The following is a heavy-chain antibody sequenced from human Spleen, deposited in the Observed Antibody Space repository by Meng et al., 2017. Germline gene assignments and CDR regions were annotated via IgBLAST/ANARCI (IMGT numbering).Heavy chain of an antibody. Sequence: QVQLQQWGPGLLKPSETLSLTCAVYGGSFSGYYWSWIRQPPGKGLEWIGEINHSGSTNYNPSLKSRVTISVDTSKNQFSLKLSSVTAADTAVYYCARRHNWGWVPIDYWGQGTLVTVSS. D-gene: IGHD7-27*01. V-gene: IGHV4-34*01. J-gene: IGHJ4*02. CDR1: GGSFSGYY. CDR3: ARRHNWGWVPIDY. CDR2: INHSGST.